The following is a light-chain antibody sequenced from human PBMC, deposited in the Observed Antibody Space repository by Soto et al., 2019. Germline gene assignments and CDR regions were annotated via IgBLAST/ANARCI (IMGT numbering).Light chain of an antibody. V-gene: IGLV2-23*03. CDR1: SSDVGGYDL. CDR3: SSYGGSPTFGGVV. Sequence: QSALTQPASVSGSPGQSITISCTGTSSDVGGYDLVSWYQKYPGKAPKLIIYGGNKRPSGVSNRFSGSKSGNTASLTISGLQADDEADYYCSSYGGSPTFGGVVFGGGTKLTVL. CDR2: GGN. J-gene: IGLJ2*01.